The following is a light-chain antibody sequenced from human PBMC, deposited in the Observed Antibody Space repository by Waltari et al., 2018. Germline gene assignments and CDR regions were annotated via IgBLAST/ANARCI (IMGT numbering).Light chain of an antibody. V-gene: IGKV4-1*01. CDR2: WAS. CDR1: QSVLYSSNNNDY. J-gene: IGKJ4*01. Sequence: DIVMTQSPDSLAVSLGERATINCKSSQSVLYSSNNNDYLAWYQQKPGQPPKLLIYWASTRESGVPDRFRGSGSETEFTLTISSLQAEDVAVYYCQQYYGTPLTFGGGTKVEVK. CDR3: QQYYGTPLT.